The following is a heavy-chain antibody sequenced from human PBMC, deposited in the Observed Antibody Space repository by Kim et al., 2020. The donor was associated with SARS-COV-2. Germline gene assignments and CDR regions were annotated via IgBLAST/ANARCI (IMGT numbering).Heavy chain of an antibody. J-gene: IGHJ4*02. Sequence: GGSLRLSCAASGFTFSSYGMHWVRQAPGKGLEWVAVISYDGSNKYYADSVKGRFTISRDNSKNTLYLQMNSLRAEDTAVYYCAKGVAVAGREIFDYWGQGTLVTVSS. CDR3: AKGVAVAGREIFDY. CDR2: ISYDGSNK. CDR1: GFTFSSYG. D-gene: IGHD6-19*01. V-gene: IGHV3-30*18.